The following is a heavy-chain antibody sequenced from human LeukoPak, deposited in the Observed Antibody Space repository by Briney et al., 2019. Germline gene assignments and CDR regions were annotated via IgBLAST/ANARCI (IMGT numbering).Heavy chain of an antibody. CDR1: GFTFSTYS. V-gene: IGHV3-48*02. D-gene: IGHD4-17*01. J-gene: IGHJ4*02. Sequence: GGSLRLSCAASGFTFSTYSMNWVRQAPGKGLEWVSYISYTISTKYYADSVKGRFAISRDNAKNSLYLQMNSLRDEDTAVYYCARWAATATSSYYFDYWGQGTLVTVSS. CDR2: ISYTISTK. CDR3: ARWAATATSSYYFDY.